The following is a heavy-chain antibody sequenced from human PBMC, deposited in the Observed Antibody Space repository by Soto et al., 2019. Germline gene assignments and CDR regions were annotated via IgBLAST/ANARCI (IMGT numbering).Heavy chain of an antibody. Sequence: QVQLVQSGAEVKQPGASLKVSCEASGYTFTTYGISWVRQVSGQGLEWLGWINGYTGNTKYAQRFQGRVTMTRDTSTSTAYMEVRSLRSDDTAVYYCARDDIATRTQYYYGMDVWGQGTTVTVSS. J-gene: IGHJ6*02. D-gene: IGHD6-13*01. CDR3: ARDDIATRTQYYYGMDV. CDR2: INGYTGNT. V-gene: IGHV1-18*04. CDR1: GYTFTTYG.